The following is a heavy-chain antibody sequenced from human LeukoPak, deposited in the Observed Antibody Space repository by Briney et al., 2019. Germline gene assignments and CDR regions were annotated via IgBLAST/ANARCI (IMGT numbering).Heavy chain of an antibody. V-gene: IGHV3-72*01. CDR1: GFTFSDHY. Sequence: GGPLRLSCAVSGFTFSDHYMDWVRQAPGKGLEWVGRTRNKANSYTTEYAASVKGRFTISRDDSKNSLYLQMNSLKTEDTAVYYCAREPPSSVMDVWGEGTTVTVSS. CDR3: AREPPSSVMDV. CDR2: TRNKANSYTT. J-gene: IGHJ6*04. D-gene: IGHD3-16*02.